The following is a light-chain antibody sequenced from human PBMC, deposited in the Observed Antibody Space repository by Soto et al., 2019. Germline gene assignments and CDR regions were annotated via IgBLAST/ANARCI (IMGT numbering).Light chain of an antibody. CDR3: QQYNNWWT. J-gene: IGKJ1*01. Sequence: EIVMTQSPATLSVSPGETATLSCRDSQSVSTSLAWYQQKPGQAPRLLISGASTRATGVPARFSGSGSETEFTLTISSLQSEDFAVYYCQQYNNWWTFGQGTKVEIK. CDR2: GAS. CDR1: QSVSTS. V-gene: IGKV3-15*01.